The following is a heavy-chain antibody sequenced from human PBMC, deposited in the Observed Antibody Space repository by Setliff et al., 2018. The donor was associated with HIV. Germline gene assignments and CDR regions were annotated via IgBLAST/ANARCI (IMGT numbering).Heavy chain of an antibody. CDR2: IDWDDDK. J-gene: IGHJ6*03. CDR3: ARIHSSADYYYMDV. CDR1: GFSLSTSGTC. V-gene: IGHV2-70*11. D-gene: IGHD6-19*01. Sequence: SGPTLVNPTQTLTLTCTFSGFSLSTSGTCVSWIRQPPGKALEWLARIDWDDDKYYSTSLRTRLTVSKDNSKNQVVLTMTNMGPLYTGTYYCARIHSSADYYYMDVWGKGTTVTVSS.